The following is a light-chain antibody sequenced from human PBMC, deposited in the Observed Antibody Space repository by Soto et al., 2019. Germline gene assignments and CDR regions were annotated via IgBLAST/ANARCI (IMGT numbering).Light chain of an antibody. J-gene: IGKJ1*01. CDR3: QQYGSSPLWT. V-gene: IGKV1-39*01. Sequence: VTITCRASQTVGTFLNWYQQRPGRAPNLLIYAASNLPTGVPSRFSGSGSGTDFTLTINSLQPEDFATYYCQQYGSSPLWTFCQGTKVDIK. CDR1: QTVGTF. CDR2: AAS.